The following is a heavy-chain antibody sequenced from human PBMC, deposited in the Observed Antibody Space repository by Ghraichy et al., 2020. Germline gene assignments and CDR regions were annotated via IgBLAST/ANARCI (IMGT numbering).Heavy chain of an antibody. V-gene: IGHV4-34*01. CDR3: ARGAQDEWYYNGMDV. J-gene: IGHJ6*02. CDR2: INRSGST. CDR1: GESFSGSY. D-gene: IGHD3-3*01. Sequence: SETLSLTCAVYGESFSGSYWSWIRQPPGKGLEWIGEINRSGSTDYNPSLKSRVTISVDTSKNQFSLKMSSVTAADTAVYYCARGAQDEWYYNGMDVWGQGTTVTVFS.